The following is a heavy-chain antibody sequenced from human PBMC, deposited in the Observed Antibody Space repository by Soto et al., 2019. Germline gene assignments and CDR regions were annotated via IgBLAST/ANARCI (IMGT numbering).Heavy chain of an antibody. Sequence: SETLSLTGSLSGGSINGSDHFWGWLRQTPGKGLEWIGSVYYTETTYYNPSLKSPVTISVETSRNTFSLKVNSVTAADTGIYYCAKDRMSYNSVWDPFDVWGQGTLVTVSS. CDR2: VYYTETT. J-gene: IGHJ3*01. CDR3: AKDRMSYNSVWDPFDV. CDR1: GGSINGSDHF. D-gene: IGHD3-10*01. V-gene: IGHV4-39*02.